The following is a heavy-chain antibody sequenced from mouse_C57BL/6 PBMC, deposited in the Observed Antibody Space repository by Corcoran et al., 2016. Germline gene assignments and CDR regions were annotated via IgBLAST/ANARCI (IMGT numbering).Heavy chain of an antibody. J-gene: IGHJ4*01. D-gene: IGHD2-4*01. CDR3: ARWDYQYSQYYYAMDY. Sequence: EVQLQQSGPELVKPGASVKISCKASGYTFTDYYMNWVKQSHGKSLEWIGDINPNNGGTSYNQKFKGKATLTVDKSSSTAYMELRSLTSEDSAVYYCARWDYQYSQYYYAMDYWGQGTSVTVSS. CDR1: GYTFTDYY. V-gene: IGHV1-26*01. CDR2: INPNNGGT.